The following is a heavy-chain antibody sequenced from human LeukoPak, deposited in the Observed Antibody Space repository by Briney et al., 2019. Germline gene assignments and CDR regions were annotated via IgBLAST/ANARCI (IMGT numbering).Heavy chain of an antibody. V-gene: IGHV3-7*01. J-gene: IGHJ4*02. D-gene: IGHD4-17*01. Sequence: PGGSLRLSCAASGFTFSSYWMSWVRQAPGKGLEWVANIKQDGSEKYYVDSVKGRFTISRDNAKNSLYLQMNSLRAEDTAVYYCARETYGDYAGYFDYWGQGTLVIVSS. CDR2: IKQDGSEK. CDR1: GFTFSSYW. CDR3: ARETYGDYAGYFDY.